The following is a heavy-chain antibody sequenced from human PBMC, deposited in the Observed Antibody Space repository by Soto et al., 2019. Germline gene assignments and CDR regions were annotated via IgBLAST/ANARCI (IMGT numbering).Heavy chain of an antibody. Sequence: EVQLVESGGGLVQSGGSLRLSCVGSGFTFSSYWMHWVRQAPGKGPVWVSRINPAGSASSYAEFVKGRVIVSRDNAKNTLYLEMNSLSAEDTAVYYCATGGYSYGWGYWGQGTLVTVSS. CDR2: INPAGSAS. CDR1: GFTFSSYW. D-gene: IGHD5-18*01. J-gene: IGHJ4*02. V-gene: IGHV3-74*01. CDR3: ATGGYSYGWGY.